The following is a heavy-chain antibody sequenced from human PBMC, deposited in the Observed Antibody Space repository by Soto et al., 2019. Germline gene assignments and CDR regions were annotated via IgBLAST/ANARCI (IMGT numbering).Heavy chain of an antibody. J-gene: IGHJ5*02. CDR2: ISYDGSNK. D-gene: IGHD3-16*01. CDR3: ARDEGGS. CDR1: GFTFSSYA. V-gene: IGHV3-30-3*01. Sequence: GALRLSCAASGFTFSSYAMHWVRQAPGKGLEWVAVISYDGSNKYYADSVKGRFTIPRDNSKNTLYLQMNSLRAEDTAVYYCARDEGGSWGQGTLVTVSS.